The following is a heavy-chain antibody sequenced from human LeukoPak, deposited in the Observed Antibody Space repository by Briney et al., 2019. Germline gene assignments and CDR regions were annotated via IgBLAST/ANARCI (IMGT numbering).Heavy chain of an antibody. CDR1: GGSISSGSYY. CDR3: ACSRFTVGFYMDV. V-gene: IGHV4-61*02. Sequence: PSGTLSLTCTVSGGSISSGSYYWSWIRQPAGKGLEWIGRIYTSGSTNYNPSLKSRVTISVDTSKNQFSLKLSSVTAADTAVYYCACSRFTVGFYMDVWGKGTTVTVSS. D-gene: IGHD1-26*01. J-gene: IGHJ6*03. CDR2: IYTSGST.